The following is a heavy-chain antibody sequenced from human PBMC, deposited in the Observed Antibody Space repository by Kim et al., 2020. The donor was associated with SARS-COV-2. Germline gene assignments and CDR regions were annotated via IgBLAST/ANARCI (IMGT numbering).Heavy chain of an antibody. J-gene: IGHJ4*02. Sequence: GVSLRLSCAASGFTFSSRAMSWVRQAPGKGHEWVASVNNGGNAYYADSVKGRFTVSRDITRDTLYLQMNSLRAEDTALYFCAKDHPSSGWPAFDSWGQGTLVTVSS. CDR3: AKDHPSSGWPAFDS. CDR2: VNNGGNA. CDR1: GFTFSSRA. D-gene: IGHD6-19*01. V-gene: IGHV3-23*01.